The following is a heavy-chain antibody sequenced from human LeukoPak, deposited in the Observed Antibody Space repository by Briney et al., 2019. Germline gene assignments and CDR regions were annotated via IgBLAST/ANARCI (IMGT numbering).Heavy chain of an antibody. V-gene: IGHV3-21*01. Sequence: SVKGRSTISRDNAKNSLYLQMNSLRAEDTAVYYCARETYYYDSSGSFEAFDIWGQGTMVTVSS. CDR3: ARETYYYDSSGSFEAFDI. D-gene: IGHD3-22*01. J-gene: IGHJ3*02.